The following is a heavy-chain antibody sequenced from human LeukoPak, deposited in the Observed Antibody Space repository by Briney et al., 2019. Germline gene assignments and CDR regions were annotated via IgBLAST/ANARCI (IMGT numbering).Heavy chain of an antibody. CDR3: ARGDFWSAPVLGYYGMDV. Sequence: GGSLRLSCAASGFTFSSYAMSWVRQAPGKGLEWVSAISGSGGSTYYADSVKGRFTISRDNSKNTLYLQMNSLRAEDTAVYYCARGDFWSAPVLGYYGMDVWGQGTTVSVAS. CDR2: ISGSGGST. J-gene: IGHJ6*02. D-gene: IGHD3-3*01. V-gene: IGHV3-23*01. CDR1: GFTFSSYA.